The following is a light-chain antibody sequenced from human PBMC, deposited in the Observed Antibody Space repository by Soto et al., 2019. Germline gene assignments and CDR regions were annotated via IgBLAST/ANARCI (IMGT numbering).Light chain of an antibody. CDR3: QQYKSPWT. V-gene: IGKV1-5*01. CDR1: QSINNW. J-gene: IGKJ1*01. Sequence: DIPMTQSPSTLSASVGDRVTITCRASQSINNWLAWYQQKPGKAPKLLIFDASSLESGVPSRFSGSGSGTEFTLTISRLQPADFATYYCQQYKSPWTFGQGTKVEIK. CDR2: DAS.